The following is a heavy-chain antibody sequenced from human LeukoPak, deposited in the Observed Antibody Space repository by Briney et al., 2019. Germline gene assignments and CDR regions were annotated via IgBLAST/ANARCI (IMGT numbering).Heavy chain of an antibody. Sequence: GGSLRLSCAASGFTFSSYSMNWVRQAPGKGLEWVSYISSSSSTIYYADSVKGRFTISGDNAKNSLYLQMNSLRAEDTAVYYCARASYCGGDCYGSSFDYWGQGTLVTVSS. CDR2: ISSSSSTI. V-gene: IGHV3-48*01. J-gene: IGHJ4*02. D-gene: IGHD2-21*02. CDR3: ARASYCGGDCYGSSFDY. CDR1: GFTFSSYS.